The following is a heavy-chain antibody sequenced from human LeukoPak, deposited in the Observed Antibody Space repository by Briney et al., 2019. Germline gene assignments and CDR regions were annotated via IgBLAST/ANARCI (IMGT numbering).Heavy chain of an antibody. V-gene: IGHV4-61*02. D-gene: IGHD3-22*01. Sequence: SQTLSLTCTVSGGSISSGSYYWSWIRQPAGKGLEWIGRIYTSGSTNYNPSLKSRVTISVDTSKNQFSLKLSSVTAADAAVYYCARDLYYYDSSGYYLWGFDIWGQGTMVTVSS. CDR3: ARDLYYYDSSGYYLWGFDI. J-gene: IGHJ3*02. CDR2: IYTSGST. CDR1: GGSISSGSYY.